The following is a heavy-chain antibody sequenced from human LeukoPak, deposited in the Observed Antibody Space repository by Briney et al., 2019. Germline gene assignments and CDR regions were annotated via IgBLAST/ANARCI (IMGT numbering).Heavy chain of an antibody. V-gene: IGHV4-4*02. CDR2: IYHTGST. J-gene: IGHJ5*02. Sequence: SGTLSLTCAVSGGSISTNNWWHWVRQSPGKGLEWIGEIYHTGSTNYNPSLKSRVTISVDTSKNQFSPKLSSVTAADTAVYYCARGPYYDFWSGLPNWFAPWGQGTLVTVSS. CDR3: ARGPYYDFWSGLPNWFAP. CDR1: GGSISTNNW. D-gene: IGHD3-3*01.